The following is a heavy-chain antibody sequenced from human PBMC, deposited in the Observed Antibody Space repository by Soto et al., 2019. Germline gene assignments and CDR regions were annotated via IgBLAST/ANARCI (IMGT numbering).Heavy chain of an antibody. Sequence: ASVKVSCKASGYIFTGYYMHWVRQAPGQGLEWMGWINPNSGDTNYTQKFQGWVTMTRDTSISTAYMELSRLRSDDTAVYYCATSRISIAVAGETEYYFDYWGQGTPVTAPQ. J-gene: IGHJ4*02. CDR2: INPNSGDT. CDR3: ATSRISIAVAGETEYYFDY. D-gene: IGHD6-19*01. CDR1: GYIFTGYY. V-gene: IGHV1-2*04.